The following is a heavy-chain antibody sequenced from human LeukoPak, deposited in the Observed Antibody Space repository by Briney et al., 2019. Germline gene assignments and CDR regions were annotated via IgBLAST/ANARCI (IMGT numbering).Heavy chain of an antibody. CDR1: GGSFSGYY. Sequence: PSETLCLTCAVYGGSFSGYYWSWIRQPPGKGLEWIGEINHSGSTNYNPSLKSRVTISVDTSKNQFSLKLSSVTAADTAVYYCAGPRLRLNYWGQGTLVTVSP. V-gene: IGHV4-34*01. D-gene: IGHD5-12*01. CDR2: INHSGST. CDR3: AGPRLRLNY. J-gene: IGHJ4*02.